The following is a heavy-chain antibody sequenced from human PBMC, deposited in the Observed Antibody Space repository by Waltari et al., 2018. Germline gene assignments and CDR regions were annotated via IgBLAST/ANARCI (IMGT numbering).Heavy chain of an antibody. CDR1: EFTFRNYW. V-gene: IGHV3-7*01. CDR2: INEDGSKS. J-gene: IGHJ4*02. Sequence: EMQLVESGGGLVQPEGALRLFCAASEFTFRNYWMTWVRQAPGRGLEWVANINEDGSKSFYVDSVKGRFTISSDNAKNSLYLQMNSLRAEDTAIYYCASGPDHGDFWGQGTLVTVSS. CDR3: ASGPDHGDF.